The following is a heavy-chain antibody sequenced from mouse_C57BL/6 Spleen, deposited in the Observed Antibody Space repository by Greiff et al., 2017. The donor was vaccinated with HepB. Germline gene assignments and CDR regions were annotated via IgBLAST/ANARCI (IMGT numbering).Heavy chain of an antibody. D-gene: IGHD2-4*01. CDR3: ARSMSYDSFAY. CDR1: GYTFTSYW. Sequence: QVQLQQPGAELVRPGSSVKLSCKASGYTFTSYWMHWVKQRPIQGLEWIGNIDPSDSETHYNQKFKDKATLTVDKSSSTAYMQLSSLTSEDSAVYYCARSMSYDSFAYWGQGTLVTVSA. J-gene: IGHJ3*01. V-gene: IGHV1-52*01. CDR2: IDPSDSET.